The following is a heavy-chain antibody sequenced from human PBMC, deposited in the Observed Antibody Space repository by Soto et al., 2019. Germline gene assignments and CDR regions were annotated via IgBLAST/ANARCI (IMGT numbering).Heavy chain of an antibody. CDR2: ISSSSSYI. V-gene: IGHV3-21*01. D-gene: IGHD3-3*01. Sequence: EVQLVESGGGLVKPGGSLRLSCAASGFTFSSYSMNWVRQAPGKGLEWVSSISSSSSYIYYADSVKGRFTISRDNAKNSLYLQMNSLRAEDTAVYYCERATRAPITIFGVVISQDYFDYWGQGTLVTVSS. J-gene: IGHJ4*02. CDR3: ERATRAPITIFGVVISQDYFDY. CDR1: GFTFSSYS.